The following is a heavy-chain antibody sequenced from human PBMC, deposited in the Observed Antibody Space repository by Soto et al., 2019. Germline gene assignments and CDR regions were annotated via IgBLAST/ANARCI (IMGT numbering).Heavy chain of an antibody. Sequence: SETLSLTCTVSGGSISSGGYCWTWIRQHPGKDLEWIGNICYSGSTYYSPSLKNRLTISIDTSKNQFSLKLSSVTAADTAVYYCARGLRSSGYRRSYFDYWGQGTLVTVSS. V-gene: IGHV4-31*03. CDR2: ICYSGST. CDR1: GGSISSGGYC. D-gene: IGHD3-22*01. CDR3: ARGLRSSGYRRSYFDY. J-gene: IGHJ4*02.